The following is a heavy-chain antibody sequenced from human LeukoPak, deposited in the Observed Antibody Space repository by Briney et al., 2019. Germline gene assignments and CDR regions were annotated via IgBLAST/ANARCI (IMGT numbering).Heavy chain of an antibody. CDR3: ARGNIVVVTAISWFDP. J-gene: IGHJ5*02. Sequence: PSETLSLTCAVYGGSFSGYYWSWIRQPPGKGLEWIGEINHSGSTNYNPSLKSRVTISVDMSKNQFSLKLSSVTAADTAVYYCARGNIVVVTAISWFDPWGQGTLVTVSS. CDR2: INHSGST. D-gene: IGHD2-21*02. V-gene: IGHV4-34*01. CDR1: GGSFSGYY.